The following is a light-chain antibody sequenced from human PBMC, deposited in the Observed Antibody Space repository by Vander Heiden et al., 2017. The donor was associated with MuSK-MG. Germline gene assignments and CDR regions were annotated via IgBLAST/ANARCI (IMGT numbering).Light chain of an antibody. J-gene: IGKJ1*01. V-gene: IGKV1-39*01. CDR1: QSISSY. CDR2: AAS. Sequence: DIQMTQSPSSLSASVGDRVTITCRASQSISSYLNWYQQKPGTAPKLLIDAASSLQSGVPAMFSGSGSGTDCTLTISSLQPEDFATYYCQQSYSTPPAFGQGTKVEIK. CDR3: QQSYSTPPA.